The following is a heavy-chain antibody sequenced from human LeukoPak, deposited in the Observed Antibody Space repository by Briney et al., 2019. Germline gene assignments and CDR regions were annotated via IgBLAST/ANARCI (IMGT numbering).Heavy chain of an antibody. V-gene: IGHV4-34*01. CDR3: AGGNSSRVLDY. CDR2: INHSGST. J-gene: IGHJ4*02. D-gene: IGHD4-23*01. CDR1: GGSFSGYY. Sequence: SETLSLTCAVYGGSFSGYYWSWIRQPPGKGLEWIGEINHSGSTNYNPPLKSRVTISVDTSKNQFSLKLSSVTAADTAVYYCAGGNSSRVLDYWGQGTLVTVSS.